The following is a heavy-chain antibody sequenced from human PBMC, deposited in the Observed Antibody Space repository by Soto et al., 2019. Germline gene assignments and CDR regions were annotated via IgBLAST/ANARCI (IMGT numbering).Heavy chain of an antibody. CDR2: INAGNGNT. J-gene: IGHJ6*02. Sequence: ASVKVSCKASGYTFTSYAMHWVRQAPGQRLEWMGWINAGNGNTKYSQKFQGRVTITRDTSASTAYMELSSLRSEDTAVYYCARDRYDYVWGSYSWDYYYYGMDVWGQGNTVTVSS. CDR3: ARDRYDYVWGSYSWDYYYYGMDV. D-gene: IGHD3-16*02. CDR1: GYTFTSYA. V-gene: IGHV1-3*01.